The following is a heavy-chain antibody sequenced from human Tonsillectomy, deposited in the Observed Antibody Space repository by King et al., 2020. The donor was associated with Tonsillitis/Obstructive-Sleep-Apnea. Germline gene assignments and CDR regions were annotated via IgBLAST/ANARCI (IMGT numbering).Heavy chain of an antibody. CDR3: ATFTGAVAFDI. CDR1: GGSTSSGGYY. D-gene: IGHD4-11*01. J-gene: IGHJ3*02. V-gene: IGHV4-31*01. CDR2: IYYSGST. Sequence: QLQESGPGLVKPSQTLSLTCTVSGGSTSSGGYYWSWIRQHPGKGLEWIGYIYYSGSTNSNPSLKSLVTISVDTSKNQFSLKLSAVTAADTAVYYCATFTGAVAFDIWGQGTMVTVSS.